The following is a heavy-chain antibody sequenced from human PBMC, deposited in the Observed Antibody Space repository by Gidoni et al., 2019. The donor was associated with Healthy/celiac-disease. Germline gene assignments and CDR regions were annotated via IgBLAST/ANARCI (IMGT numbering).Heavy chain of an antibody. V-gene: IGHV3-30*18. Sequence: QVQLVESGGGVVQPGRSLRLSCAASGFTFSSYGMHWVRQAPGQGLEWVAVISYDGSNKYYADSVKGRFTISRDNSKNTLYLQMNSLRAEDTAVYYCAKDTTNYYDSSGVDYWGQGTLVTVSS. CDR1: GFTFSSYG. CDR3: AKDTTNYYDSSGVDY. CDR2: ISYDGSNK. D-gene: IGHD3-22*01. J-gene: IGHJ4*02.